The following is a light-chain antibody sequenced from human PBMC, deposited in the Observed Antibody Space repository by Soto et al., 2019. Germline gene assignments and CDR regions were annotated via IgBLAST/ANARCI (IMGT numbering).Light chain of an antibody. CDR3: CSYTSSSTLHVV. Sequence: QSALTQPASVSGSPGQSITISCTGTSSDVGGYNYVSWYQQHPGKAPKLMIYDVSHRPSGVANRGSGSKSGNTASLTISGLQAEDEADDDCCSYTSSSTLHVVFGGGTKLTVL. J-gene: IGLJ2*01. CDR1: SSDVGGYNY. CDR2: DVS. V-gene: IGLV2-14*01.